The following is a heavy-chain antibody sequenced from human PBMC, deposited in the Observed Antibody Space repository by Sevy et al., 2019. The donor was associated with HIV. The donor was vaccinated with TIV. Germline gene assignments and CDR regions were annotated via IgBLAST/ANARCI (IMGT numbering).Heavy chain of an antibody. J-gene: IGHJ4*02. Sequence: GGSLRLSCAASGFTFSSYGMHWVRQAPGKGLEWVAVISYDGSNKYYAASVKGRFTISRDNSKNTLYLQMNSLRAEDTAVYYCAKDRWNSGYYFIFDYWGQGTLVTVSS. D-gene: IGHD3-22*01. CDR1: GFTFSSYG. V-gene: IGHV3-30*18. CDR3: AKDRWNSGYYFIFDY. CDR2: ISYDGSNK.